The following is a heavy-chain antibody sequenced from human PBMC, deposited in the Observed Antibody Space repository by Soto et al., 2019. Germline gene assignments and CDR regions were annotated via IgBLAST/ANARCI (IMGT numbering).Heavy chain of an antibody. CDR3: ARVLKYCTNGVCYLVKNSSGWLVFDY. CDR2: IIPIFGTA. J-gene: IGHJ4*02. CDR1: GTTFSSYA. Sequence: SVKVSCKASGTTFSSYAISWVRQAPGQGLEWMGGIIPIFGTANYAQKFQGRGRITADEYMSTAYMELSSLRSGDTAVYYCARVLKYCTNGVCYLVKNSSGWLVFDYWGQGTLVTVSS. D-gene: IGHD2-8*01. V-gene: IGHV1-69*13.